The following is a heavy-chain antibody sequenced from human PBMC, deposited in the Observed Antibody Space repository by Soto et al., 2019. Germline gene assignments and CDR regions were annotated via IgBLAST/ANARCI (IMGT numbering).Heavy chain of an antibody. V-gene: IGHV3-48*02. CDR3: ARADYPNYYYYGMDV. J-gene: IGHJ6*02. D-gene: IGHD4-17*01. CDR2: ISGSSTTL. Sequence: EVQLVESGGGLVKPGGSLRLSCAASGFTFSNYNMNWVRQAPGKGLEWLSYISGSSTTLYYADSVTGRFTVSRDNAKNSLYLQMSSLRDEDTAVYYCARADYPNYYYYGMDVWGQGTTVTVSS. CDR1: GFTFSNYN.